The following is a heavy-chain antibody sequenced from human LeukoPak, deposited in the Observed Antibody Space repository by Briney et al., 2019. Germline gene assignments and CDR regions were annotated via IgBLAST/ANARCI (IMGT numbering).Heavy chain of an antibody. CDR1: GFTFSSYE. Sequence: GGSLRLSCEASGFTFSSYEMNWVRQAPGKGLEWVSYISSSGSTKYYADSVKGRFTISRDNAMHSLYLQMNSLRVEDTAVYYCARLRPRQQLVVDSWGQGTLVAVSS. CDR2: ISSSGSTK. D-gene: IGHD6-13*01. CDR3: ARLRPRQQLVVDS. V-gene: IGHV3-48*03. J-gene: IGHJ4*02.